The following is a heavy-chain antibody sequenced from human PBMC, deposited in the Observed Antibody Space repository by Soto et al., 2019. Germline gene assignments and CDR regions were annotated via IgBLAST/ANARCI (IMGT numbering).Heavy chain of an antibody. CDR2: MNPNSGNT. J-gene: IGHJ3*02. CDR3: ARVYCSGGSCYPGAFDI. CDR1: GYTFTSYD. Sequence: SVKVSCKASGYTFTSYDINWVRQATGQGLEWMGWMNPNSGNTGYAQKFQGRVTMTRNTSISTAYMELSSPRSEDTAVYYCARVYCSGGSCYPGAFDIWGQGTMVTVSS. V-gene: IGHV1-8*01. D-gene: IGHD2-15*01.